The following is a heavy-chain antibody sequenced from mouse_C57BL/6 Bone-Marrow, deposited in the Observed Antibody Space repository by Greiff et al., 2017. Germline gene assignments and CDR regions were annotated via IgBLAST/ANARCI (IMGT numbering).Heavy chain of an antibody. V-gene: IGHV1-47*01. CDR3: ARRRPFFYYFDY. Sequence: QVQLMESGAELVQPGGSVKMSCKASGYTFTTYPIEWIMQNHGKSLEWIGNFHTYNDDTKYNESFKGKAILTGEKSTNTVYLGLSRLTSDDSAVYYCARRRPFFYYFDYWGQCTTHTVST. CDR2: FHTYNDDT. CDR1: GYTFTTYP. J-gene: IGHJ2*01.